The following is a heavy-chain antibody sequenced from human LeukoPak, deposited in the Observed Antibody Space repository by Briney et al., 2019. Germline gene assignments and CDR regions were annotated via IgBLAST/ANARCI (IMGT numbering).Heavy chain of an antibody. D-gene: IGHD3-10*02. CDR2: IYSGGST. J-gene: IGHJ6*02. Sequence: GGSLRLSCVGSGFTVSSNCMSWVRQAPGKGLEWVSVIYSGGSTYYADSVKGRFTISRDDSKNTLYLQMNSLRGEDTAVFYCARATMLGYYYGLDVWGQGTTVTVSS. CDR3: ARATMLGYYYGLDV. CDR1: GFTVSSNC. V-gene: IGHV3-66*01.